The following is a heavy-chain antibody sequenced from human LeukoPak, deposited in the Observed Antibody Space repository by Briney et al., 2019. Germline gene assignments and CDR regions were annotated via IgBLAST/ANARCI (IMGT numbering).Heavy chain of an antibody. V-gene: IGHV3-30*02. Sequence: GGSLRLSCAASGFTFSSYGMHWVRQAPGKGLEWVAFIRYDGSNKYYADSVKGRFTISRDNSKSTLYLQMNSLRAEDTAVYYCAKQKWGIAAAGNDYWGQGTLVTVSS. D-gene: IGHD6-13*01. CDR2: IRYDGSNK. J-gene: IGHJ4*02. CDR3: AKQKWGIAAAGNDY. CDR1: GFTFSSYG.